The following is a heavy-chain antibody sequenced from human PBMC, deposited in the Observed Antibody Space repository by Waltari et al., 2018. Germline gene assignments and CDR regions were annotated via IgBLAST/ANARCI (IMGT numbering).Heavy chain of an antibody. Sequence: QVQLVQSGAEVKKPGASVKVSCRGSGYSLTESALHWVGQAPGKGLEWLGGFDPEYGEAVYAQEFQGRVTMTEDTSKDTAYMELSSLTYEDTAVYYCTRDRVGYCSGGTCYSRWFDPWGQGTLVTVSS. D-gene: IGHD2-15*01. V-gene: IGHV1-24*01. CDR3: TRDRVGYCSGGTCYSRWFDP. CDR2: FDPEYGEA. J-gene: IGHJ5*02. CDR1: GYSLTESA.